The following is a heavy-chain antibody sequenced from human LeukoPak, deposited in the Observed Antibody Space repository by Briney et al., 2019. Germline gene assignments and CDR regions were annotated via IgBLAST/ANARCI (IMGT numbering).Heavy chain of an antibody. CDR1: GFTFSSYA. CDR3: AKGDYYDSSGYYWGAFDY. V-gene: IGHV3-23*01. CDR2: ISGSGGST. Sequence: GGSLRLSCAASGFTFSSYAMSWVRQAPGKGLEWVSAISGSGGSTYYADSAKGRFTISRDNSKNTLYLQMNSLRAEDTAVYYCAKGDYYDSSGYYWGAFDYWGRGTLVTVSS. J-gene: IGHJ4*02. D-gene: IGHD3-22*01.